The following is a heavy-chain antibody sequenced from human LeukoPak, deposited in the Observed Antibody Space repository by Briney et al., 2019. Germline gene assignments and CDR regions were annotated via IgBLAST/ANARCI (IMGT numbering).Heavy chain of an antibody. D-gene: IGHD6-13*01. CDR1: GVSISSYY. CDR2: VYYSGST. Sequence: SETLSLTCTVSGVSISSYYWQWLRQPPGNGLEWVGYVYYSGSTDYNPSLKSRVTISVDTSKNQFSLKLTSVTAADTAVYYCARGEPRIARPGAPPFDLWGRGTLVTVSS. CDR3: ARGEPRIARPGAPPFDL. J-gene: IGHJ2*01. V-gene: IGHV4-59*01.